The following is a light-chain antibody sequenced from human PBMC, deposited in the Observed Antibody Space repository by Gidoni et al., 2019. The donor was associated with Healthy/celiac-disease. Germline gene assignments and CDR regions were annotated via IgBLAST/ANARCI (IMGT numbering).Light chain of an antibody. V-gene: IGKV3-20*01. CDR2: GAS. CDR3: QQYGSSPPIT. Sequence: IVLTQSPGTLSLSPGERATLSCRASQSVSSSYLAWYQQKPGQAPRPLIYGASSRATGIPDRFSGSGSGTDFTLNISRLEPEDFAVYYCQQYGSSPPITFGQXTRLEIK. J-gene: IGKJ5*01. CDR1: QSVSSSY.